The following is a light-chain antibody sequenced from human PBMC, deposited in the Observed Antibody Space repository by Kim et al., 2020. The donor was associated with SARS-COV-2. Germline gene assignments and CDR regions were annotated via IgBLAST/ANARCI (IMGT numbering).Light chain of an antibody. CDR3: KARDSSGNLLV. V-gene: IGLV3-19*01. CDR1: SLRSYY. J-gene: IGLJ3*02. CDR2: GEN. Sequence: SSELTQDPDVSVALGQTVRITCQGDSLRSYYASWYQQKPGQAPVLVIYGENNRPSGIPDRFSGSSSGNTASLTITGAQADDEADYFCKARDSSGNLLVFAGGTQLTVL.